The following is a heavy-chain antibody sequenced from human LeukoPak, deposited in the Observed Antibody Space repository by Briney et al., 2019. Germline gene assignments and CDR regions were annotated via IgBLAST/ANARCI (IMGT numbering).Heavy chain of an antibody. D-gene: IGHD3-22*01. CDR1: GYNFANYW. Sequence: GESLKISCSGSGYNFANYWIGWVRQMPGKGLEWMGIIYPGDSDTRYSPSFQGQVTISADKSISTAYLQWSSLKASDTAMYYCARHYPAPPMLAVNAFDIWGQGTMVTVSS. CDR2: IYPGDSDT. J-gene: IGHJ3*02. V-gene: IGHV5-51*01. CDR3: ARHYPAPPMLAVNAFDI.